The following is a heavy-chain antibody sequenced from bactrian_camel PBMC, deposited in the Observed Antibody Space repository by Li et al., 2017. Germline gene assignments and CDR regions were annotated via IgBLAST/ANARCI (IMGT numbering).Heavy chain of an antibody. V-gene: IGHV3S53*01. CDR3: AAGHGGTCLLWAVSY. CDR1: GDIYRADC. Sequence: HVQLVESGGGSVQTGGSLRLSCVASGDIYRADCMGWFRQAPGKQREEVASIDSDGNTNYADSVKGRFAVSKDNAKNTLFLQMNSLKPEDTAMYYCAAGHGGTCLLWAVSYWGQGTQVTVS. D-gene: IGHD2*01. J-gene: IGHJ4*01. CDR2: IDSDGNT.